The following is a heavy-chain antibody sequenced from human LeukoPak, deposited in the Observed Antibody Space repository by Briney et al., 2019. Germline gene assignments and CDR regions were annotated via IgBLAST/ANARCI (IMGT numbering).Heavy chain of an antibody. CDR1: GLTVSSSY. Sequence: GGSLRLSCAVSGLTVSSSYMSWVRQAPGKGLEWVSAIYSGGSTFYADSVKGRFTISRDNSKNTLYLQMNSLRAEDTAVYYCARDPYNSGSSYFDYWGQGTLVTVSS. J-gene: IGHJ4*02. CDR3: ARDPYNSGSSYFDY. CDR2: IYSGGST. V-gene: IGHV3-53*01. D-gene: IGHD3-10*01.